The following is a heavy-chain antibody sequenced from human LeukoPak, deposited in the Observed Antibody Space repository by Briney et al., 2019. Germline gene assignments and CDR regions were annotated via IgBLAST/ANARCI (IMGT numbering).Heavy chain of an antibody. Sequence: ASVKVSCKASGYTFTNYDVIWVRQATGQGLEWMGWVNPNSGNTGYAKKFQGTVTVTRNTAISTVYMELTSLTSEDTAVYYCARLEREAEYDFSRWVYYYYLDVWGKGTTVSVSS. D-gene: IGHD3-3*01. J-gene: IGHJ6*03. CDR3: ARLEREAEYDFSRWVYYYYLDV. V-gene: IGHV1-8*02. CDR2: VNPNSGNT. CDR1: GYTFTNYD.